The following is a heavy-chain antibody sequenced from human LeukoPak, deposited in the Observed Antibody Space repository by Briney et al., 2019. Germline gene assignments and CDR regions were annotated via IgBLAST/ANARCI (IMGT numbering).Heavy chain of an antibody. V-gene: IGHV3-64*01. D-gene: IGHD5-24*01. CDR3: ARCRDCYINGAFDI. Sequence: PGGSLRLSCAASGFTFSSYAMHWVRQAPGKGLEYVSAISSNGGSTYYANSVKGRFTISRDNSKNTLYLQMGSLRAEDMAVYYCARCRDCYINGAFDIWGQGTVVTVSS. J-gene: IGHJ3*02. CDR2: ISSNGGST. CDR1: GFTFSSYA.